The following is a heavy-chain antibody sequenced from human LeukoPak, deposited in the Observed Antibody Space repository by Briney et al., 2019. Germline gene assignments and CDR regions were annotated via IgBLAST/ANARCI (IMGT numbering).Heavy chain of an antibody. CDR1: GGSITNSY. CDR2: IYNGNT. V-gene: IGHV4-59*08. CDR3: ASVPSL. Sequence: SETLSLTCAVSGGSITNSYWSWIRQLPGKGLEWIGYIYNGNTKYNPSLKSRVTISADTSKNQFSLKLTSVTAADTAVYYSASVPSLWGQGAPVTVSA. J-gene: IGHJ4*02.